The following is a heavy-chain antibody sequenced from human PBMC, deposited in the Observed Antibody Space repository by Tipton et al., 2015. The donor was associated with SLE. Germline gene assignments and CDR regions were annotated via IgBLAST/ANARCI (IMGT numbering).Heavy chain of an antibody. CDR3: ARHYADENDRGGLFHH. D-gene: IGHD3-22*01. V-gene: IGHV4-39*01. CDR2: FYYSGST. Sequence: TLSLTCTVSGDSLRGSTYYWGWIRQPPGKGLEWIATFYYSGSTYFNPSLKSRVTISADASKNQFFLKMDSVTALDTAVYYCARHYADENDRGGLFHHWGRGTLVSVSS. CDR1: GDSLRGSTYY. J-gene: IGHJ1*01.